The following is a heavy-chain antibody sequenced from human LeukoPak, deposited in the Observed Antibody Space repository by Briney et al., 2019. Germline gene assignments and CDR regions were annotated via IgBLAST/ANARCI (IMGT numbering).Heavy chain of an antibody. CDR3: ARTYYYDSSGANDAFDI. D-gene: IGHD3-22*01. Sequence: ATVKVSCKASGYTFTSYGISWVRQAPGQGLEWMGWINPNSGGTNYAQKFQGWVTMTRDTSISTAYMELSRLRSDDTAVYYCARTYYYDSSGANDAFDIWGQGTMVTVSS. CDR2: INPNSGGT. J-gene: IGHJ3*02. CDR1: GYTFTSYG. V-gene: IGHV1-2*04.